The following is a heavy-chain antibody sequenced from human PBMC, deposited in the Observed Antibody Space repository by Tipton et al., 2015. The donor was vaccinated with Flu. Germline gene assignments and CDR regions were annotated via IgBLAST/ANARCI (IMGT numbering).Heavy chain of an antibody. J-gene: IGHJ6*01. CDR3: ARDHVVGAAAGYYYSYYGMDV. Sequence: SLRLSCVASGFTFSSYAMSWVRQVQGKGLEWVSVISGSGGSTYYADSVKGRFAISRDNSKTRLYRQMNSLRVEDTAVYYCARDHVVGAAAGYYYSYYGMDVWGQGTTVTVSS. V-gene: IGHV3-23*01. CDR2: ISGSGGST. CDR1: GFTFSSYA. D-gene: IGHD1-26*01.